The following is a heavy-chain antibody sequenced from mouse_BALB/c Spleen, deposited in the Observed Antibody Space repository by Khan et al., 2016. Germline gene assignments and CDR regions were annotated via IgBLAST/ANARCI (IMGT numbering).Heavy chain of an antibody. D-gene: IGHD1-1*01. CDR1: GYTFTNYG. J-gene: IGHJ1*01. CDR3: ARYRYYYGSSRYLDG. V-gene: IGHV9-3-1*01. CDR2: INTYSGAS. Sequence: QIQLVQSGPELKKPGKTVKISCKASGYTFTNYGMNWVKQAPGKGLKWMGWINTYSGASTYADAFKGRFAFSLETSANTAYLQINNLKNEYTATXLCARYRYYYGSSRYLDGWGAGTTVTVSS.